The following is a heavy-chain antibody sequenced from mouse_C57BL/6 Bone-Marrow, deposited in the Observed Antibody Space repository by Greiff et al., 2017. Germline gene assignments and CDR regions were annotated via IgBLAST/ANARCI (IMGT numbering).Heavy chain of an antibody. CDR2: IDPSDSYT. CDR3: ARESLLLPPEYFDV. CDR1: GYTFTSYW. D-gene: IGHD1-1*01. V-gene: IGHV1-69*01. Sequence: QVQLQQPGAELVMPGASVKLSCKASGYTFTSYWMHWVKQRPGPGLEWIGEIDPSDSYTNYNQKFKGKATLTVDKSSSTAYMQISSLTSEDSSVYYCARESLLLPPEYFDVWGTGTTVTVSS. J-gene: IGHJ1*03.